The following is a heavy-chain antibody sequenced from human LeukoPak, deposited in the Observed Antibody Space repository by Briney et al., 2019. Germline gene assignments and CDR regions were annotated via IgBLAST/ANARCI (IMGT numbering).Heavy chain of an antibody. CDR2: LYYNGSA. CDR1: GGSISDYS. Sequence: SETLSLTCTVSGGSISDYSWSWIRQPPGKGLEWIGNLYYNGSANHNPSLKSRVTISSDTSKNQFSLKLTSVTAADTAVYYCARSITIFGVVTLPFDYWGQGTLVTVSS. J-gene: IGHJ4*02. CDR3: ARSITIFGVVTLPFDY. V-gene: IGHV4-59*01. D-gene: IGHD3-3*01.